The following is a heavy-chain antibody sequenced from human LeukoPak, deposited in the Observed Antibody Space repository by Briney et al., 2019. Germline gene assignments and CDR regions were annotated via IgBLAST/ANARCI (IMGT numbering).Heavy chain of an antibody. J-gene: IGHJ4*02. D-gene: IGHD3-16*02. CDR1: GGSISSYY. V-gene: IGHV4-38-2*02. CDR3: VVLPAH. Sequence: SETLSLTCTVSGGSISSYYWGWIRQPPGKGLEWIGSLYQGGTSYHNPSLKSRVTISVDTSKSQFSLKLNSVTAADTAVYYCVVLPAHWGQGTLVTVSS. CDR2: LYQGGTS.